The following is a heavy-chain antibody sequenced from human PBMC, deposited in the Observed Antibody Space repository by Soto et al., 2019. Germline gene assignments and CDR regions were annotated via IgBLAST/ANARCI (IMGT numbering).Heavy chain of an antibody. V-gene: IGHV3-23*01. CDR3: ANVRAVSGSLTPRADL. CDR2: ISGGGATT. Sequence: EVQLLESGGGLVPPGGSLRLSCAASGFTFNNYAMTWVRQAPGKGLEWVSAISGGGATTSYADSLKGRFTVSSDGSKNTLYLQMSRLSAEDTALSYCANVRAVSGSLTPRADLWGQGPVVTVYS. D-gene: IGHD3-16*01. J-gene: IGHJ4*02. CDR1: GFTFNNYA.